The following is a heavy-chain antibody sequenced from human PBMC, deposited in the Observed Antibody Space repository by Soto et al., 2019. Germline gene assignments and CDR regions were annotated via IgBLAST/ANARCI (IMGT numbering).Heavy chain of an antibody. J-gene: IGHJ6*02. CDR3: ERDRSFALLEWSPSLSYGMDV. CDR1: GYTFSASG. D-gene: IGHD3-3*01. V-gene: IGHV1-18*01. CDR2: ISTSNGYT. Sequence: GASMKVSCKASGYTFSASGISWVRQTPGQGLEWMGWISTSNGYTTYAEKFQDRITITADTSTDTAYMELRSLTSDDTALYFCERDRSFALLEWSPSLSYGMDVWGQGTTVTVSS.